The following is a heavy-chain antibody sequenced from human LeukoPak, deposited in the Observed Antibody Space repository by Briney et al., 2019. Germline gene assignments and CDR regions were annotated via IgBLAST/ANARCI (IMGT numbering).Heavy chain of an antibody. Sequence: QPGGSLRLSCAASAFTFSSYYLHWVRQAPGKGLVWVSRINADGSLTNYADSVKGRFIIFRDKAKNTLYLQMNSLRAEDTAVYYCASELAHCVGDCLKNWGQGTLVTVSS. D-gene: IGHD2-21*02. CDR1: AFTFSSYY. CDR2: INADGSLT. V-gene: IGHV3-74*01. CDR3: ASELAHCVGDCLKN. J-gene: IGHJ4*02.